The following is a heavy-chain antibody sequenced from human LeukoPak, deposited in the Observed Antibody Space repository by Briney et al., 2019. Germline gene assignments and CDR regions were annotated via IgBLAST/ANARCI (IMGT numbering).Heavy chain of an antibody. V-gene: IGHV3-74*01. CDR3: ATVSEY. CDR1: GFTFNYFW. J-gene: IGHJ4*02. CDR2: INHDGTAT. Sequence: PGGSLRLSRAASGFTFNYFWMHWVPQVPGKGPVWVSGINHDGTATYYADSVKGRFTISRDNAKNTVYLQMNGLRAEDTSVYFCATVSEYWGQGTLVTVSS.